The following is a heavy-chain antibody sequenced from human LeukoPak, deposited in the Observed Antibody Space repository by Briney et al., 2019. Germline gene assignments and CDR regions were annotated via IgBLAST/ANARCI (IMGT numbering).Heavy chain of an antibody. D-gene: IGHD4-17*01. CDR3: ARAPLSPMTTVTTPPDY. CDR2: IIPIFGTA. J-gene: IGHJ4*02. V-gene: IGHV1-69*05. Sequence: SVKVSCKASGGTFSSYAISWVRQAPGQGPEWMGGIIPIFGTANYAQKFQGRVTITTDESTSTAYMELSSLRSEDTAVYYCARAPLSPMTTVTTPPDYWGQGTPVTVSS. CDR1: GGTFSSYA.